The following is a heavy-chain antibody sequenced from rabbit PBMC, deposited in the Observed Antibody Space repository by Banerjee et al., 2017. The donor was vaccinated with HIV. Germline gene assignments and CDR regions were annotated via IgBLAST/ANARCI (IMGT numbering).Heavy chain of an antibody. CDR3: ARDQYYAGYAGYGYATGVYGMDL. V-gene: IGHV1S45*01. Sequence: QEQLEESGGDLVKPEGSLTLTCTASEFSFSNKYVMCWVRQAPGKGLEWIACINTSSGNTVYASWAKGRFTISKTSSTTVALQMTSLTAADTATYFCARDQYYAGYAGYGYATGVYGMDLWGPGTLVTVS. CDR1: EFSFSNKYV. CDR2: INTSSGNT. J-gene: IGHJ6*01. D-gene: IGHD6-1*01.